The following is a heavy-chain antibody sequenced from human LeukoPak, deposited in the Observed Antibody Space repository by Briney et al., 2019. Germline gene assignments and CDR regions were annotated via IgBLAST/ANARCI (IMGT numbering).Heavy chain of an antibody. J-gene: IGHJ1*01. CDR3: ASSNSVVGYFQH. V-gene: IGHV4-30-4*08. D-gene: IGHD2/OR15-2a*01. CDR2: IYYSGST. Sequence: SETLSLTCTVSGGAISSGDYYWSWIRQPPGKGLEWTGYIYYSGSTYYNPSLKSRVTISVDTSKSQFSLKLSSVTAADTAVYYCASSNSVVGYFQHWGQGTLVTVSS. CDR1: GGAISSGDYY.